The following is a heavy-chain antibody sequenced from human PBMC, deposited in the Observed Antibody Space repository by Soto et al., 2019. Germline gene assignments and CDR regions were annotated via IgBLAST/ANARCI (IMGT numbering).Heavy chain of an antibody. CDR2: ISSDGRNT. CDR1: GFTFRSHA. V-gene: IGHV3-30*04. Sequence: LRLSCAASGFTFRSHAMHWVRQAPGKGLEWVAVISSDGRNTYYADSVKGRFTISRDNSKNTLFLQMNSLGAADTAVYYCARDSAGSSLSYFDYWGQGTLVTVSS. J-gene: IGHJ4*02. CDR3: ARDSAGSSLSYFDY. D-gene: IGHD6-6*01.